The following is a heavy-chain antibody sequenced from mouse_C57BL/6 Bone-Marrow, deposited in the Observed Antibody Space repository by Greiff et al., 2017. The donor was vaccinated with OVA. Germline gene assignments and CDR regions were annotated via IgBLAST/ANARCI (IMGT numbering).Heavy chain of an antibody. Sequence: VQLQQSGTVLARPGASVKMSCKTSGYTFTSYWMHWVKQRPGQGLEWIGAIYPGNSDTSYNQKFKGKAKLTAVTSASTAYMELSSLTNEDSAVYYCTRYYGSFYYFDYWGQGTTLTVSS. J-gene: IGHJ2*01. CDR1: GYTFTSYW. CDR3: TRYYGSFYYFDY. V-gene: IGHV1-5*01. D-gene: IGHD1-1*01. CDR2: IYPGNSDT.